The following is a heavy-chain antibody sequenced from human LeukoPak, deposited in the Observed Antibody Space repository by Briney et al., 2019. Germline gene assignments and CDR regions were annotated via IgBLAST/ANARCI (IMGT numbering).Heavy chain of an antibody. CDR2: MNPNSGNT. D-gene: IGHD3-10*01. CDR1: GYTFTSYD. V-gene: IGHV1-8*01. CDR3: ARDLTYGSGSYNRHYYYGMDV. J-gene: IGHJ6*02. Sequence: ASVKVSCEASGYTFTSYDINWVRQATGQGLEWMGWMNPNSGNTGYAQKFQGRVTMTRNTSISTAYMELSSLRSEDTAVYYCARDLTYGSGSYNRHYYYGMDVWGQGTTVTVSS.